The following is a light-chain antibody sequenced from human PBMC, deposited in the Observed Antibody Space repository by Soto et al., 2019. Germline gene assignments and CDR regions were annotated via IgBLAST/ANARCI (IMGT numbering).Light chain of an antibody. CDR3: QHSGDFRWT. CDR1: QSVNKAY. J-gene: IGKJ1*01. Sequence: QSPGPPGLSPRGRATLSCRSSQSVNKAYLVWYQVKPGQAPRRLIYGASSRATGIPDRFSGRGFGTDFTLTISRLEPEDFAVYYCQHSGDFRWTFGQGTKVDIK. V-gene: IGKV3-20*01. CDR2: GAS.